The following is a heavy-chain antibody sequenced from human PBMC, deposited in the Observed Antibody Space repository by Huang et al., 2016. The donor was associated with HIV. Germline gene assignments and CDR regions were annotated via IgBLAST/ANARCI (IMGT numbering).Heavy chain of an antibody. V-gene: IGHV2-5*02. Sequence: QITLKESGPTLVKPTQTLTLTCTFSGFSLSASGVSVGWIRQPPGRTLEWFGLIYWDDDKRYSPSLENRITITRDTSKNQVVFTMTNLDPVDTATYYCAPGRGGYFPHWGQGTPVTVSS. D-gene: IGHD3-22*01. J-gene: IGHJ4*02. CDR3: APGRGGYFPH. CDR2: IYWDDDK. CDR1: GFSLSASGVS.